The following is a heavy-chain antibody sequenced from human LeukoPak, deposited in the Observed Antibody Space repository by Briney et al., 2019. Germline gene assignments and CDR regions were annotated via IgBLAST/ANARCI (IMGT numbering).Heavy chain of an antibody. Sequence: TGGSLRLSCAASGFTVSSNYMSWVRQAPGKGLEWVSVIYSGGSTYYADSVKGRFTISRDNSKNTLYLQMNSLRAEDTAVYCCASAVANYYFDYWGQGTLVTVSS. D-gene: IGHD6-19*01. J-gene: IGHJ4*02. CDR2: IYSGGST. CDR3: ASAVANYYFDY. CDR1: GFTVSSNY. V-gene: IGHV3-53*01.